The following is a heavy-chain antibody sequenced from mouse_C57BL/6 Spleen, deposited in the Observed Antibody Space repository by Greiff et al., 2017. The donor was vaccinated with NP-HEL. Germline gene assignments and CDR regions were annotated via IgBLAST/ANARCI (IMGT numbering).Heavy chain of an antibody. CDR3: ARSGLLFYAMDY. J-gene: IGHJ4*01. CDR1: GYTFTSYW. Sequence: VQLQQPGAELVMPGASVKLSCKASGYTFTSYWMHWVKQRPGQGLEWIGEIDPSDSYTNYNQKFKGKSTLTVDKSSSTAYMQLSSLTSEDSAVYCCARSGLLFYAMDYWGKGTSVTVSS. CDR2: IDPSDSYT. V-gene: IGHV1-69*01. D-gene: IGHD2-10*01.